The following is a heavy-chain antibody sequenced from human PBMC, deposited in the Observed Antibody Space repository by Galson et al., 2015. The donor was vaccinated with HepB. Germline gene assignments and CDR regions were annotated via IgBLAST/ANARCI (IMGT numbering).Heavy chain of an antibody. CDR3: ATGGGDCNTKGCYTTLDY. D-gene: IGHD2-2*02. CDR2: IHHSGST. J-gene: IGHJ4*02. V-gene: IGHV4-4*02. Sequence: SETLSLTCAVSGGSISSDNWWTWVRQPPGKGLEWIGEIHHSGSTKYKPSLKSRVTISVDKSKNQFSLKVNSLTAADTAVYYCATGGGDCNTKGCYTTLDYWGQGTVVTVSS. CDR1: GGSISSDNW.